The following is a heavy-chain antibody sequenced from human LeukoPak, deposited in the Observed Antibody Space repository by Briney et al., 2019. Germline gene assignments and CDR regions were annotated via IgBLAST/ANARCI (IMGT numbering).Heavy chain of an antibody. CDR1: GFTFNIYS. D-gene: IGHD3-10*01. Sequence: GGSLRLSCAASGFTFNIYSMNWVRQAPGKGLEWVSSITSSSHMYYADSVKGRFTIFRDNAKNSLYLQMNTLRAEDTAVYYCARDDTSAHFFDYWGQGTLVTVSS. J-gene: IGHJ4*02. CDR2: ITSSSHM. V-gene: IGHV3-21*01. CDR3: ARDDTSAHFFDY.